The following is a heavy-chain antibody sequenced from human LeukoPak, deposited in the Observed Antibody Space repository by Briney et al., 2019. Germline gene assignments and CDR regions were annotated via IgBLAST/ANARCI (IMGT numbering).Heavy chain of an antibody. V-gene: IGHV1-2*04. CDR3: ARSGVVAYYFDY. CDR1: GYTFTGYY. J-gene: IGHJ4*02. Sequence: ASVKVSCKASGYTFTGYYMQWVRQAPAQGLEWMGWINPNSGGTNYAQKFQGWVTMTRDTSISTAYMELSRLRSDDTAVYYCARSGVVAYYFDYWGQGTLVTVSS. CDR2: INPNSGGT. D-gene: IGHD2-15*01.